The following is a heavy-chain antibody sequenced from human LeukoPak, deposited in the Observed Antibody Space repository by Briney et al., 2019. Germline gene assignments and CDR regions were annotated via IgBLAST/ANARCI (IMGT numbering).Heavy chain of an antibody. J-gene: IGHJ4*02. CDR2: IYWDDDK. CDR3: AHASTTVTGFDY. CDR1: GFSLSTSGVG. V-gene: IGHV2-5*02. D-gene: IGHD4-17*01. Sequence: SGPTLVKPTQTLTLTCTFSGFSLSTSGVGVGWIRQPPGKALEWLALIYWDDDKRYSPSLKSRRTITKDTSKNQVVLTMTNMDPVDTATYYCAHASTTVTGFDYWGQGTLVTVSS.